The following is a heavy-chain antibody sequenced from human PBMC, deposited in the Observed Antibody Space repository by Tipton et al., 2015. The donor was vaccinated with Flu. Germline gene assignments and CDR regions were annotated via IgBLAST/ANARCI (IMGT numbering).Heavy chain of an antibody. Sequence: TLSLTCAVSGDSISSRYYWAWIRQPPGRGLEWIGNINPNGNAYHNPSLESRVTISVDTSKNQFSLRLSSVTAADTAVYYCARARAPYYSYAMDVWGQGTTVTVSS. CDR2: INPNGNA. V-gene: IGHV4-38-2*01. CDR3: ARARAPYYSYAMDV. J-gene: IGHJ6*02. CDR1: GDSISSRYY.